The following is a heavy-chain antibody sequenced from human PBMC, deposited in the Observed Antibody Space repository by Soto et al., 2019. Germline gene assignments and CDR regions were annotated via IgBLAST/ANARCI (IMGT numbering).Heavy chain of an antibody. CDR2: INHSGST. D-gene: IGHD4-17*01. J-gene: IGHJ4*02. Sequence: QVQLQQWGAGLLKPSETLSLTCAVYGGSFSGYYWSWIRQPPGKGLEWIGEINHSGSTNYNPSLKSRVTLSVDTSKNQFSLKLSSVTAADTAVYYCARGPTVTTGTFDYWGQGTLVTVSS. V-gene: IGHV4-34*01. CDR3: ARGPTVTTGTFDY. CDR1: GGSFSGYY.